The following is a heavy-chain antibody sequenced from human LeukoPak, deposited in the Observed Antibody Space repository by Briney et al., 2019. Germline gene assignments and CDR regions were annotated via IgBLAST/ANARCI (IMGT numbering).Heavy chain of an antibody. D-gene: IGHD6-19*01. V-gene: IGHV3-23*01. CDR2: ITGSGGST. CDR1: GFTFSSYA. Sequence: GXXLRLSXAASGFTFSSYAMSWVRQAPGXGLEWVSAITGSGGSTYYADSVKGRFTISRDNSKNTLYLQMNSLRAEDTAVYYCAKRGPAVAGTFGGIDYWGQGTLVTVSS. CDR3: AKRGPAVAGTFGGIDY. J-gene: IGHJ4*02.